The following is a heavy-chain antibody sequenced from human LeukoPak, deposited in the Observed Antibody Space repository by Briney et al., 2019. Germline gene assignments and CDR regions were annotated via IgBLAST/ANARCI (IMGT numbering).Heavy chain of an antibody. CDR3: ARARSPSGVHSSGPLQH. Sequence: PSETLSLTCAVYGGSFSGYYWSWIRQPPGKGLEWIGEINHSGSTNYNPSLKSRVTISVDTSKNQFSLKLSSVTAADTAVYYCARARSPSGVHSSGPLQHWGQGTLVTVSS. CDR1: GGSFSGYY. V-gene: IGHV4-34*01. CDR2: INHSGST. D-gene: IGHD6-19*01. J-gene: IGHJ1*01.